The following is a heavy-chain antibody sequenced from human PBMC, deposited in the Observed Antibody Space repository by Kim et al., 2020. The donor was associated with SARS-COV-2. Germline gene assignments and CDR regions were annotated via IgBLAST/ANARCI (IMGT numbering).Heavy chain of an antibody. J-gene: IGHJ6*02. CDR3: ARVPAAGTIFGVVIKRYYGMDV. CDR1: GYTFTSYD. V-gene: IGHV1-8*01. CDR2: MNPNSGNT. D-gene: IGHD3-3*01. Sequence: ASVKVSCKASGYTFTSYDINWVRQATGQGLEWMGWMNPNSGNTGYAQKFQGRVTMTRNTSISTAYMELSSLRSEDTVVYYCARVPAAGTIFGVVIKRYYGMDVWGQGTTVTVSS.